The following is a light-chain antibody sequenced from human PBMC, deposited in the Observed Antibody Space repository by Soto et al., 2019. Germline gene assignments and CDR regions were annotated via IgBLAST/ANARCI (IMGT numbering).Light chain of an antibody. Sequence: EILLTQSPSTLPLSPGERATLSCRASQSVSSYLEWYQQKPGQAPRLLIYDASNRATGIPARFSGSGSGTDFTLTISSLAPEDFEVYYCQQRSNWPRTFGQGTKVDIK. CDR3: QQRSNWPRT. J-gene: IGKJ1*01. CDR1: QSVSSY. CDR2: DAS. V-gene: IGKV3-11*01.